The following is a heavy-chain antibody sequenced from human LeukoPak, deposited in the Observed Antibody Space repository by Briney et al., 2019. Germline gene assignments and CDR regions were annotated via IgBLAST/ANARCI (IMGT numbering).Heavy chain of an antibody. CDR2: IIPIFGTA. CDR1: GYTFTSYG. Sequence: SVKVSCKASGYTFTSYGISWVRQAPGQGLEWMGGIIPIFGTANYAQKFQGRVTITADTSTSTAYMELSSLRSDDTAVYYCARGSCTGWYYFDYWGQGTLVTVSS. D-gene: IGHD6-19*01. J-gene: IGHJ4*02. V-gene: IGHV1-69*06. CDR3: ARGSCTGWYYFDY.